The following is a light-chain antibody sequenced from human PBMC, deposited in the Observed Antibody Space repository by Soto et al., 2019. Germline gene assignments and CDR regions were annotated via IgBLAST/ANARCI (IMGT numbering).Light chain of an antibody. CDR2: GAS. CDR1: QSLSSDS. J-gene: IGKJ1*01. V-gene: IGKV3-20*01. CDR3: QQYGSSSWT. Sequence: ENVLTQFPGTLSLSPGDRATLSCRASQSLSSDSLAWYQQKPGQAPRLLIYGASSRATGIPDRFSGSGSGTDFTLTISRLEPEDFAVYYCQQYGSSSWTFGQGTKVDIK.